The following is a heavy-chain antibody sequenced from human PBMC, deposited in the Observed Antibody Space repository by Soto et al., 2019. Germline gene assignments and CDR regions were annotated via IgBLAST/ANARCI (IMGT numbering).Heavy chain of an antibody. CDR1: GGSISSSSYY. CDR3: ARHARRYDILTGYFNWFDP. CDR2: IYYSGST. J-gene: IGHJ5*02. V-gene: IGHV4-39*01. Sequence: SETLSLTCTVSGGSISSSSYYWGWIRQPPGKGLEWIGSIYYSGSTYYNPSLKSRVTISVDTSKNQFSLKLSSVTAADTAVYYCARHARRYDILTGYFNWFDPWGQGTLVTVSS. D-gene: IGHD3-9*01.